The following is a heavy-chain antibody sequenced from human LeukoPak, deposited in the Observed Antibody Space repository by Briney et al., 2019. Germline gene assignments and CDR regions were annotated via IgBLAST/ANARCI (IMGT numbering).Heavy chain of an antibody. Sequence: SQTLSLTCTVSGGSISSGGYYWSWIRQHPGKGLEWIGYIYYSGSTYYNPSLKSRVTISVDTSKNQFSLKLSSVTAADTAVYYXXXXXXXXXXXSGYRRAGGFDYWGQGTLVTVSS. CDR2: IYYSGST. J-gene: IGHJ4*02. CDR1: GGSISSGGYY. V-gene: IGHV4-31*03. D-gene: IGHD3-22*01. CDR3: XXXXXXXXXXSGYRRAGGFDY.